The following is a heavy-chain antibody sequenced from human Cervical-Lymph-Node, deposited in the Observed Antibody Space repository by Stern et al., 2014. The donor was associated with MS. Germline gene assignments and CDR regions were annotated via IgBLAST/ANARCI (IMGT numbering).Heavy chain of an antibody. D-gene: IGHD1-26*01. CDR1: GYTFTAYF. CDR2: ISPKTGSA. V-gene: IGHV1-2*02. Sequence: QVQLVQSGAEVERPGASVKVSCKASGYTFTAYFLHWVRQAPGQGLEWMGGISPKTGSATYAHKVQGRVTMTRDTSINTGYMEVSSLRSDDTAVYYCARDRGSYSDYWGQGTLVAVSS. J-gene: IGHJ4*02. CDR3: ARDRGSYSDY.